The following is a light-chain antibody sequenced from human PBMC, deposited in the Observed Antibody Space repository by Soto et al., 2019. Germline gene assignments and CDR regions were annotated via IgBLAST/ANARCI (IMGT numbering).Light chain of an antibody. J-gene: IGLJ1*01. Sequence: QSVLTQPPSVSGAPGQRVTISCTGSSSNIGAGYDVHWYRHFPGSAPKLLIYGNSNRPSGVPDRFSGSKSATSASLAITWLHADDYPYYYSQSYYTSLRAHVFGTGTKLTVL. CDR1: SSNIGAGYD. V-gene: IGLV1-40*01. CDR2: GNS. CDR3: QSYYTSLRAHV.